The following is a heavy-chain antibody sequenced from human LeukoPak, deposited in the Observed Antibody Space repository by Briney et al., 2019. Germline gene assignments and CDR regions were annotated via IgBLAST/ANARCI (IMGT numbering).Heavy chain of an antibody. Sequence: GGSLRLSCAGSGFIFNNYAMHWVRQPPGKGLEWVSGISWNSGSIDYADSVKGRFTISRDNAKNSLYLQMNSLRVEDTAFYYCAKDNRRHYTSGPNPDSLHWGQGALVTVSS. J-gene: IGHJ4*02. CDR3: AKDNRRHYTSGPNPDSLH. CDR2: ISWNSGSI. D-gene: IGHD6-19*01. CDR1: GFIFNNYA. V-gene: IGHV3-9*01.